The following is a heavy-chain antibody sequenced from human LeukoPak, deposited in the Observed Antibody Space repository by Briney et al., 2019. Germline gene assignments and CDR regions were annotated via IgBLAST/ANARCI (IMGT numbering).Heavy chain of an antibody. CDR3: ARDRGIVVGRFDP. CDR1: GFTFSSYS. J-gene: IGHJ5*02. Sequence: GGSLRLSCAASGFTFSSYSMNWVRQAPGKGLEWVSYISSSSSTIYYADSVKGRLTISRDNAKNSLYLQMNSLRAEDTAVYYCARDRGIVVGRFDPWGQGTLVTVSS. D-gene: IGHD2-2*01. V-gene: IGHV3-48*04. CDR2: ISSSSSTI.